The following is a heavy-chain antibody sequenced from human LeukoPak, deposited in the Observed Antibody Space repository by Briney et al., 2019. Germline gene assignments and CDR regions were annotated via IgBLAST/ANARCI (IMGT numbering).Heavy chain of an antibody. CDR2: IYYSGAT. D-gene: IGHD2-15*01. Sequence: PSETLSLTSTVSGGSISSYYWSWIRQAPGRGLEWIGHIYYSGATNYNPSLESRVTISVDTSKNQFSLKLTSVTATDTALYYCARGGTDFDYWGQGTLVTVSS. V-gene: IGHV4-59*08. CDR3: ARGGTDFDY. J-gene: IGHJ4*02. CDR1: GGSISSYY.